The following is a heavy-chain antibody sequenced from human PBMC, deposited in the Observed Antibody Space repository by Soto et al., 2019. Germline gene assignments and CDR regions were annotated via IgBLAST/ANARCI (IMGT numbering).Heavy chain of an antibody. CDR1: GYTFTNYY. D-gene: IGHD6-19*01. CDR3: STCTTVTTGRIAVAGTGAGAFDI. J-gene: IGHJ3*02. CDR2: INPSGGST. Sequence: ASVKVSCKASGYTFTNYYIHWVRQAPGQGFEWMGNINPSGGSTSYAQKFQGRFTMTRDTSTSTVYMELSSLRSEDTAVYYCSTCTTVTTGRIAVAGTGAGAFDIWGQGTMVTVSS. V-gene: IGHV1-46*01.